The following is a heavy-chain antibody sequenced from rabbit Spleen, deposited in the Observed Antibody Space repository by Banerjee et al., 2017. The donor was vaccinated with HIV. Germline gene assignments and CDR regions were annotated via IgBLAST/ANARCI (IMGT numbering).Heavy chain of an antibody. CDR2: IDAGSSGFT. D-gene: IGHD1-1*01. CDR1: GFSFSSSYY. V-gene: IGHV1S40*01. Sequence: QSLEESGGGLVKPGGTLTLTCTVSGFSFSSSYYMCWVRQAPGKGLEWIACIDAGSSGFTYFATWAKGRFAISKTSSTTVTLQMTRLTAADTATYFCARDTSSSFSSYGMDLWGPGTLVTVS. J-gene: IGHJ6*01. CDR3: ARDTSSSFSSYGMDL.